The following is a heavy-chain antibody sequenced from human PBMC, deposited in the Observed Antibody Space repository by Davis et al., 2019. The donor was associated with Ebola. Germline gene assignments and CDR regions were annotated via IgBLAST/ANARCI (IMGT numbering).Heavy chain of an antibody. J-gene: IGHJ4*02. CDR1: GGSISSSSYY. Sequence: PSETLSLTCTVSGGSISSSSYYWSWIRQPPGKGLEWIGYVYYSGRTNYNPSLKSPVTISVDTSKNQFSLKLTSATAADTAMYYCARVMSDYQPYFDYWGQGTLVTVSS. CDR2: VYYSGRT. D-gene: IGHD3-10*01. CDR3: ARVMSDYQPYFDY. V-gene: IGHV4-61*01.